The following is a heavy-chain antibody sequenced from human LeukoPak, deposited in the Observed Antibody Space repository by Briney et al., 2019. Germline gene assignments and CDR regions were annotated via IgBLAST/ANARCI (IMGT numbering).Heavy chain of an antibody. CDR1: GDSISSPKR. CDR3: ARGLRGIVAAPR. Sequence: SETLSLTCVVSGDSISSPKRWSWVRQPPGKGLEWIGEVYHSGSANYNPSVRARVKITVDKSKNQFSLKLTSVTAADTAIYYCARGLRGIVAAPRWGQGTLVSVSS. CDR2: VYHSGSA. D-gene: IGHD2-15*01. J-gene: IGHJ4*02. V-gene: IGHV4/OR15-8*01.